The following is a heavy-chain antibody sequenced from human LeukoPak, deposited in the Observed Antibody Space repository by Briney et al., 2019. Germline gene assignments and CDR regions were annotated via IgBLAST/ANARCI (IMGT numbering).Heavy chain of an antibody. D-gene: IGHD4-17*01. Sequence: GGSLRLSCAASGFTFSSYGMHWVRQGPGKGLEWVALIWYDGSNKYYADSVKGRFTISRDNSKNTLYLQMNSLRAEDTAVYYCARDQGNYGDPRYFDYWGQGTLVTVSS. V-gene: IGHV3-33*01. CDR1: GFTFSSYG. CDR2: IWYDGSNK. J-gene: IGHJ4*02. CDR3: ARDQGNYGDPRYFDY.